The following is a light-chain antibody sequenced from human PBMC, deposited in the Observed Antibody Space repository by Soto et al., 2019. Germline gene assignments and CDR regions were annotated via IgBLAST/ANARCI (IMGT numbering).Light chain of an antibody. CDR2: SDN. CDR3: AAWDDTLNAAV. V-gene: IGLV1-44*01. CDR1: SSNIGSHT. J-gene: IGLJ2*01. Sequence: QPVLTQPNSASGTPGQRVTISCSGSSSNIGSHTLNWYQQLPGSAPSLLIYSDNQRPLGVPDRFSGSTSGTSASLAISGLQSEDEAEYYCAAWDDTLNAAVFGGGTKLTVL.